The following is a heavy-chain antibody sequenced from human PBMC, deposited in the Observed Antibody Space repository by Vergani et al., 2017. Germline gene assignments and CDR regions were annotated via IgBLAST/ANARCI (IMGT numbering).Heavy chain of an antibody. V-gene: IGHV4-61*02. J-gene: IGHJ6*03. CDR1: GGSINSHNYY. D-gene: IGHD4-11*01. CDR3: ARDRRDYRNYYYYYYMDV. Sequence: QVQLQESGPGLVKPSQTLSLTCTVSGGSINSHNYYWSWIRQPAGKGLEWIGRIHTSGSTNYNPSLKSRVTMSVDTSKNQFSLKLSSVTAADTAVYYCARDRRDYRNYYYYYYMDVWGKGP. CDR2: IHTSGST.